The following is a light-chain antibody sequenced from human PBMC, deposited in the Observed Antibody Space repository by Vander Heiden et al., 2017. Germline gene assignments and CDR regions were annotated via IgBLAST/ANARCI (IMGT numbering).Light chain of an antibody. CDR1: SSDVGGYNY. CDR2: DVS. J-gene: IGLJ2*01. V-gene: IGLV2-14*03. CDR3: SSYTSSSTGVV. Sequence: QSALTQPASVSGSPGQSITISCTGTSSDVGGYNYVSWYQQHPVKAPKLMIYDVSNRPSGVANRFSGSKSGNTASLTIAGLQAEEEADYYCSSYTSSSTGVVFGGGTKLTVL.